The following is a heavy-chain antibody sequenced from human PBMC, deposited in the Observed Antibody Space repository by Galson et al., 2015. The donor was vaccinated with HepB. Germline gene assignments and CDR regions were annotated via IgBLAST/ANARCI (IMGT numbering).Heavy chain of an antibody. D-gene: IGHD3-22*01. V-gene: IGHV1-58*02. CDR2: IVVGSGNT. Sequence: SVKVSCKASGFTFTSSAMQWVRQARGQRLEWIGWIVVGSGNTNYAQKFQERVTITRDMSTSTAYMELSSLRSEDTAVYYCAADAWYYYDSSGYPHRFDPWGQGTLVTVSS. CDR1: GFTFTSSA. CDR3: AADAWYYYDSSGYPHRFDP. J-gene: IGHJ5*02.